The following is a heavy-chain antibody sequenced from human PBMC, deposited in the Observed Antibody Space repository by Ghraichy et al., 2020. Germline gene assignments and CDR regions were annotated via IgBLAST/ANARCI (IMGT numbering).Heavy chain of an antibody. CDR2: INPTGTT. V-gene: IGHV4-34*01. Sequence: SETLSLTCAVYVGSFSGYYWSWIRQPPGKGLEWFGEINPTGTTNNNPSLKSRLTLLVDPSKNQFSLQLKSVTAADTAVYYCARRRQTWSAAEGDAFDIWGHGTMVTVSS. CDR1: VGSFSGYY. D-gene: IGHD5-18*01. CDR3: ARRRQTWSAAEGDAFDI. J-gene: IGHJ3*02.